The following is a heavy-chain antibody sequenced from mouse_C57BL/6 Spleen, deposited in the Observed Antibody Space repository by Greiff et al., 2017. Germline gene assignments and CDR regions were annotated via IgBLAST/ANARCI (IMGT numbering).Heavy chain of an antibody. Sequence: EVHLVESGEGLVKPGGSLKLSCAASGFTFSSYAMSWVRQTPEKRLEWVAYISSGGDYIYYADTVKGRFTISRDNARNTLYLQMSSLKSEDTAMYYCTRVGYKSAMDYWGQGTSVTVSS. CDR3: TRVGYKSAMDY. CDR2: ISSGGDYI. V-gene: IGHV5-9-1*02. J-gene: IGHJ4*01. CDR1: GFTFSSYA. D-gene: IGHD3-1*01.